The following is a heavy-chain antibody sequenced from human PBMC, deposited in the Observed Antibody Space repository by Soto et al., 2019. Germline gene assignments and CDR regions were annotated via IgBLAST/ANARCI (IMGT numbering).Heavy chain of an antibody. J-gene: IGHJ6*02. CDR2: ISSSSSYI. V-gene: IGHV3-21*01. Sequence: PGGSLRLSCAASGFTFSSYSMNWVRQAPGKGLEWVSSISSSSSYIYYADSVKGRFTIARDNAKNSLYLQMNSLRAEDTAVYYCASEWSEVYGMDVWGQGTTVTVSS. CDR3: ASEWSEVYGMDV. D-gene: IGHD2-8*01. CDR1: GFTFSSYS.